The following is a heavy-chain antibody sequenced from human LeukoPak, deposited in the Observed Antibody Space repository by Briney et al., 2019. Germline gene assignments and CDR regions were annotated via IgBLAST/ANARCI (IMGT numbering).Heavy chain of an antibody. CDR2: INPNSGGT. Sequence: ASVKVSCKASGYTFTAYYIHWVRQAPGQGLEWMGWINPNSGGTNYALKFRGRVTMTRDTSISTASMELSRLISGDTAVYYCARPQDHGGNVENFNIWGQGTMVTVSS. D-gene: IGHD4-23*01. V-gene: IGHV1-2*02. J-gene: IGHJ3*02. CDR1: GYTFTAYY. CDR3: ARPQDHGGNVENFNI.